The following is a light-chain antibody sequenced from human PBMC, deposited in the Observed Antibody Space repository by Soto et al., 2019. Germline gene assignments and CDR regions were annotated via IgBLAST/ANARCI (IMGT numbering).Light chain of an antibody. CDR2: DAS. Sequence: EIVLTQSPATLSLSPGERATLSCRASQSINNYLAWYQQKPGQAPRLLIYDASNRAAGIPARFSGSGSGTDFTLTISNVEPEDFAFYYCQQRSNWPRTFGQGTKLEI. CDR1: QSINNY. J-gene: IGKJ2*02. V-gene: IGKV3-11*01. CDR3: QQRSNWPRT.